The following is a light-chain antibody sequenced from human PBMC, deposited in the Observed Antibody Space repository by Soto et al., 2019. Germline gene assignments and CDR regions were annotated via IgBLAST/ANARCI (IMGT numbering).Light chain of an antibody. V-gene: IGKV3-15*01. CDR2: GAF. CDR1: QSVSSN. CDR3: QQYNDWPLT. J-gene: IGKJ1*01. Sequence: EIVMTQSPVTLSVSPGERATLSCRASQSVSSNLAWYQQKPGKAPSLLXYGAFTRATGIPARFSGTGSGTEYTLTISSLQSEDFAIYYCQQYNDWPLTFGQGTKVDIK.